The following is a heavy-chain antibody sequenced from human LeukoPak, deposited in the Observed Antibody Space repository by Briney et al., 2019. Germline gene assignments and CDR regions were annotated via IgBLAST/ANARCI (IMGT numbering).Heavy chain of an antibody. CDR2: ISGSGGST. CDR1: GFTFSSYA. D-gene: IGHD3-10*01. Sequence: GGSLRLSCAASGFTFSSYAMSWVRQAPGKGLEWASAISGSGGSTYYADSVKGRFTISRDNSKNTLYLQMNSLRAEDTAVYYCAKGDFDGSGSYYTSYWGQGTLVTVSS. J-gene: IGHJ4*02. CDR3: AKGDFDGSGSYYTSY. V-gene: IGHV3-23*01.